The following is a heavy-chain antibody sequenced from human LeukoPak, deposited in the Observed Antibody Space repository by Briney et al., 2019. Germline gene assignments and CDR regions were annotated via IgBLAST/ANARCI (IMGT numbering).Heavy chain of an antibody. D-gene: IGHD3-22*01. CDR3: ARDSDDSSGYYSAFDY. V-gene: IGHV3-21*01. CDR1: GFTFSSYS. Sequence: GRSLRLSCAASGFTFSSYSMNWVRQAPGKGLEWVSSISSSSSYIYYADSVKGRFTISRDNAKNSLYLQMNSLRAEDTAVYYCARDSDDSSGYYSAFDYWGQGTLVTVSS. J-gene: IGHJ4*02. CDR2: ISSSSSYI.